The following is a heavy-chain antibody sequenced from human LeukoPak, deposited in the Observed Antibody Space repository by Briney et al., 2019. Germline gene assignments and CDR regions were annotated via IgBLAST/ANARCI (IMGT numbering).Heavy chain of an antibody. CDR2: LSGSGSSA. CDR3: AKGLTNLGDD. Sequence: GGSLRLSCAASGFTFSTYAMSWVRQAPGKGLEWVSGLSGSGSSAYYADSVKGRFTISRDNSKNTLYLQMNSLRPEDTAVYYCAKGLTNLGDDWGQGTLVTVSS. V-gene: IGHV3-23*01. J-gene: IGHJ4*02. D-gene: IGHD3-9*01. CDR1: GFTFSTYA.